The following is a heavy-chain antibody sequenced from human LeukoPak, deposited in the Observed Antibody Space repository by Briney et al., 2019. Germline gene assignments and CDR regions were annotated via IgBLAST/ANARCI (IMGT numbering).Heavy chain of an antibody. V-gene: IGHV3-30*02. J-gene: IGHJ4*02. D-gene: IGHD3-3*01. CDR3: AKDPGPETTIFGVVIGNYFDY. CDR1: GFTFSSYG. CDR2: IRYYGSNK. Sequence: PGGSLRLSCAASGFTFSSYGMHWVRQAPGKGLEWVAFIRYYGSNKYYADSVKGRFTISRDNSKNTLYLQMDSLRAEDTAVYYCAKDPGPETTIFGVVIGNYFDYWGQGTLVTVSS.